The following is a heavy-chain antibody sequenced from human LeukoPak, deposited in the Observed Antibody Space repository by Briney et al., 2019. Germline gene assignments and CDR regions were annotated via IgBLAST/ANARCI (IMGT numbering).Heavy chain of an antibody. D-gene: IGHD2/OR15-2a*01. Sequence: SETLSLTCAVYGGSFSTSSYYWGWIRQPPGKGLEWIGSMYSSGNTYYNPSLKSRVTISVDTSKNQFSLKLSSVTAADTAVYYCARLYHDYWGQGTLVTVSS. CDR2: MYSSGNT. V-gene: IGHV4-39*01. J-gene: IGHJ4*02. CDR1: GGSFSTSSYY. CDR3: ARLYHDY.